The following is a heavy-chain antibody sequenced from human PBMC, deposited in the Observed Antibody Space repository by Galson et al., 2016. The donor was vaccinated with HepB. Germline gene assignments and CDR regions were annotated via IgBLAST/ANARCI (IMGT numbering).Heavy chain of an antibody. CDR3: SDYDDYYGMDV. CDR2: INHSGTT. Sequence: SETLSLTCAVYGGSFSGYHWSWIRQPPGKGLAWIGEINHSGTTNYNLSLKSRVKIAVDTAKNQFSLKLSSVTAADTAVYYCSDYDDYYGMDVWGQGTTVTVSS. CDR1: GGSFSGYH. V-gene: IGHV4-34*03. J-gene: IGHJ6*02. D-gene: IGHD4-17*01.